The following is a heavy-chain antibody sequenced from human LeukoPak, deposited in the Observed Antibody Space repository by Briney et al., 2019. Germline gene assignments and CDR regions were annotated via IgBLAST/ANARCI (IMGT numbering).Heavy chain of an antibody. V-gene: IGHV4-59*01. D-gene: IGHD6-19*01. J-gene: IGHJ4*02. CDR1: GGSISSYY. CDR3: ARWAYSSGWKFDH. Sequence: SETLSLTCTVSGGSISSYYWSCIRQPPAKTLVGIGYIFYSGSTNYNPSLKSRVTISVDASKHQFSLKLSSVPGADTGVYYCARWAYSSGWKFDHWGQGTRVSVSS. CDR2: IFYSGST.